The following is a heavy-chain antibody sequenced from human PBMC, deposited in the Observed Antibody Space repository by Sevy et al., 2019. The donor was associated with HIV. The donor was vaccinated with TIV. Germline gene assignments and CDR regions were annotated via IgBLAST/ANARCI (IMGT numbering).Heavy chain of an antibody. CDR3: ARGGGYCGGDCYSIDY. CDR1: GFTFSDYY. D-gene: IGHD2-21*02. Sequence: GGSLRLSCAASGFTFSDYYMSWIRQAPGKGLEWVSYISSSGSAIYYADSVKGRFTISRDNSKDTLFLQMNSLTPEDTAVYYCARGGGYCGGDCYSIDYWGQGALVTDSS. V-gene: IGHV3-11*04. CDR2: ISSSGSAI. J-gene: IGHJ4*02.